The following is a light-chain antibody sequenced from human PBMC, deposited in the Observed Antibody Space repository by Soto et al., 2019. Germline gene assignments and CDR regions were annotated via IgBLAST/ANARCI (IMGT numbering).Light chain of an antibody. J-gene: IGLJ2*01. Sequence: QSVLTQPPSVSGAPGQTITISCTGSSSNIGAGYDVHWYQQHPGKAPKLMIYEGSKRPSGVPNRFSGSKSGNTASLTISGLQAEDEADYHCCSYAGSSIHVVFGGGTKLTVL. CDR3: CSYAGSSIHVV. V-gene: IGLV1-40*01. CDR2: EGS. CDR1: SSNIGAGYD.